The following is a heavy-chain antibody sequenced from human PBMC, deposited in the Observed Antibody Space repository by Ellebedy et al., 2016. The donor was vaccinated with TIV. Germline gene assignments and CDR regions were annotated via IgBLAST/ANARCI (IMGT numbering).Heavy chain of an antibody. Sequence: AASVKVSCKPSGYTFTNYNMHWLRQAPGQGLEWMGMINPSGGSTTYALKFRGRVTMTNDTSTSTLNMELSSLRFEDTAVYYCARSLEWLPGDYWGQGTLVTVSS. CDR2: INPSGGST. J-gene: IGHJ4*02. CDR1: GYTFTNYN. V-gene: IGHV1-46*01. D-gene: IGHD3-3*01. CDR3: ARSLEWLPGDY.